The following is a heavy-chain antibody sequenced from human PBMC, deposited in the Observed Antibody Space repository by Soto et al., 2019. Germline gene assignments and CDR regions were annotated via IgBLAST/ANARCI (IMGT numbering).Heavy chain of an antibody. D-gene: IGHD3-22*01. CDR2: IYYSGST. J-gene: IGHJ4*02. Sequence: SETLPLTCTVSGGSISSCGYYWSWIRQHPGKGLEWIGYIYYSGSTYYNPSLKSRVTISVDTSKNQFSLKLSSVTAADTAVYYCARWDYYDSSGYYFYYWGQGTLVTVSS. CDR3: ARWDYYDSSGYYFYY. V-gene: IGHV4-31*03. CDR1: GGSISSCGYY.